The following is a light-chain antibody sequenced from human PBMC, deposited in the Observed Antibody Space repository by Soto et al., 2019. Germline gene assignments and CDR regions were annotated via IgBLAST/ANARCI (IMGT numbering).Light chain of an antibody. CDR2: GAS. Sequence: EIVLTQSPGTLSLSPGERATLSCRASQSVSSSYLAWYQQKPGQAPRLLIYGASSRATGIPDRFSGSGSGTDFTLTISSLEPEDFAVYYCQQHGSSLYPFGQGTKLEIK. V-gene: IGKV3-20*01. J-gene: IGKJ2*01. CDR3: QQHGSSLYP. CDR1: QSVSSSY.